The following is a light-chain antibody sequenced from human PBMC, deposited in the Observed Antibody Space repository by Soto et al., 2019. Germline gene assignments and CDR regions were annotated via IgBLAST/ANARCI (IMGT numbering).Light chain of an antibody. J-gene: IGKJ1*01. CDR1: QSISSW. CDR2: ATF. Sequence: GDRVTITCRASQSISSWLAWYQRKPGTAPKRLIYATFTLQSGVPSRFSGSGSGTEFTLTINSLQPEDFATYYCLQYSSNPRTFGQGTKVDI. CDR3: LQYSSNPRT. V-gene: IGKV1-5*01.